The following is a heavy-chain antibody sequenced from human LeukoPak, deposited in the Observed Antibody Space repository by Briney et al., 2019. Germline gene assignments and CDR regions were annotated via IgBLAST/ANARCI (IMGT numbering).Heavy chain of an antibody. J-gene: IGHJ3*02. CDR3: ARGPGDAFDI. Sequence: GGSLRLSCAASGFTFSSYSMTWVRQAPGKGLEWVSSISSSSSYIYYADSVKGRFTISRDNAKNSLYLQMNSLRAEDTAVYYCARGPGDAFDIWGQGTMVTVSS. CDR2: ISSSSSYI. CDR1: GFTFSSYS. V-gene: IGHV3-21*01.